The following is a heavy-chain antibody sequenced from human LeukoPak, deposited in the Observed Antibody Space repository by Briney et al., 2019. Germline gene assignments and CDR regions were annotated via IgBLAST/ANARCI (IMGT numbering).Heavy chain of an antibody. CDR1: GYTFTSYS. V-gene: IGHV1-46*01. CDR2: INPSSGST. CDR3: ARWTTTYLDY. J-gene: IGHJ4*02. D-gene: IGHD4-11*01. Sequence: VASVKVSCKASGYTFTSYSMHWVRQAPGQGLEWMGEINPSSGSTRSAQKFQDRVTVTRDTSTSTVYLELSSLRSEDSAVYYCARWTTTYLDYWGQGTLVTVSS.